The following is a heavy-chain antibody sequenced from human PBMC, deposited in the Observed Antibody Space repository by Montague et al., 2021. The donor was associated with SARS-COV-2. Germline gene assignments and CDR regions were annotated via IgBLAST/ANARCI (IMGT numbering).Heavy chain of an antibody. CDR3: AGGWGGTYSDDAFDI. D-gene: IGHD1-26*01. Sequence: TRSLTCSVSGGSIRSGGYSWSWIRQPPGRGLEWIGYFYHSGSIYYNPSLKSRVTISVARSKNHFSLKLTSVTAADTAVYCCAGGWGGTYSDDAFDIWGQGKMVTLPS. J-gene: IGHJ3*02. V-gene: IGHV4-30-2*01. CDR1: GGSIRSGGYS. CDR2: FYHSGSI.